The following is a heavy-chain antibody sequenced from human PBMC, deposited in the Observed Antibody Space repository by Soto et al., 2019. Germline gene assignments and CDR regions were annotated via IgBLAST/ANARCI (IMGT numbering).Heavy chain of an antibody. D-gene: IGHD2-21*02. CDR3: EVTTGY. J-gene: IGHJ4*02. CDR1: GYTFTDYD. CDR2: VSPGNGNA. V-gene: IGHV1-8*02. Sequence: QVQVVQSRAEVKKPGASVQVSCKTSGYTFTDYDINWVRQATGQGLEWMGWVSPGNGNAGYAPQFQGSVTMTSDTSISTVYMELSSLTSEDTAVYFCEVTTGYWGQGTKVTVSS.